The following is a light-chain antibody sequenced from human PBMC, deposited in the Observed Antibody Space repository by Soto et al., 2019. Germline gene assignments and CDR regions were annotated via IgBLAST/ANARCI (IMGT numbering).Light chain of an antibody. CDR1: SSNVGGNT. Sequence: QSVLTQPPSASGTPGQRVTISCSGSSSNVGGNTINWYQHLPGTAPKLLMYSDNQRPSGVPDRFSGSKSGTSASLAISGLQSEDEAEYYCATWDDSLNLLYVFGTGTKLTVL. CDR2: SDN. CDR3: ATWDDSLNLLYV. J-gene: IGLJ1*01. V-gene: IGLV1-44*01.